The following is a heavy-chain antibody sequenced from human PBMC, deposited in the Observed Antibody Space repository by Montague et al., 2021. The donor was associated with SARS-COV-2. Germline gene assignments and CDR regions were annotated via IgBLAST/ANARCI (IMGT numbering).Heavy chain of an antibody. J-gene: IGHJ4*02. V-gene: IGHV4-59*11. Sequence: SETLSLTCTVSGGSLNKHYWCWIWKAPGKELERLGNIFYKCNTNYNVFLWGRVSMSLDTPQNQFPLRLTPLTAADTAVYYCARSISSSGARDNWGQGILATVS. CDR1: GGSLNKHY. CDR2: IFYKCNT. CDR3: ARSISSSGARDN. D-gene: IGHD3-22*01.